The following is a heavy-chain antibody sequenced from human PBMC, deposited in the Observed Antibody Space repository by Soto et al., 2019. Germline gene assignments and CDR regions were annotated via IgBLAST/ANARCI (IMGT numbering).Heavy chain of an antibody. CDR3: AKGGVTWVRGSFDY. Sequence: GGSLRLSCAVSGFSLSNYAMSWVRQAPGKGLEWVTGISGSGSDTYYTGSVKGRFTISRDKSKTTLFLQMSSLRAEDTAVYYCAKGGVTWVRGSFDYWGQGALVTVSS. CDR2: ISGSGSDT. CDR1: GFSLSNYA. D-gene: IGHD3-10*01. J-gene: IGHJ4*02. V-gene: IGHV3-23*01.